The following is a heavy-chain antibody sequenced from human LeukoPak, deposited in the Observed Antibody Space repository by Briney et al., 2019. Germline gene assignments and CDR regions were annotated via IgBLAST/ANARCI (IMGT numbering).Heavy chain of an antibody. Sequence: PGGSLRLSCAASGFTFSSYEMNWVRQAPGKGLEWVSYISSSGSTIYYADSVKGRFTISRDNAKNSLYLQMNSLRAEDTAVYYCARDRVQLAPTLFKYYYYMDVWGKGTTVTVSS. CDR3: ARDRVQLAPTLFKYYYYMDV. V-gene: IGHV3-48*03. J-gene: IGHJ6*03. CDR1: GFTFSSYE. CDR2: ISSSGSTI. D-gene: IGHD6-6*01.